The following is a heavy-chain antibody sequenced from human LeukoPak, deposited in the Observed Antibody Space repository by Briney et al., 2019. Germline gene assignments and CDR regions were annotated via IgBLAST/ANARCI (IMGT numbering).Heavy chain of an antibody. D-gene: IGHD2-8*01. CDR2: INHSGST. J-gene: IGHJ6*03. CDR1: GGSFSDYY. V-gene: IGHV4-34*01. Sequence: SETLSLTCAVYGGSFSDYYWSWIRQPPGKGLEWIGEINHSGSTNYNPSLKSRVTISVDTSKNQFSLKLSSVTAADTAVYYCARLVRLTYGRLSGYYYYMDVWGKGTTVTISS. CDR3: ARLVRLTYGRLSGYYYYMDV.